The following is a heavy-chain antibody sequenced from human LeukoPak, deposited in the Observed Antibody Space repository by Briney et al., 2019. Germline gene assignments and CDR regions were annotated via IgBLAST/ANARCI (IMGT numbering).Heavy chain of an antibody. CDR3: ARVGYSSGGDY. CDR2: INPSGGST. V-gene: IGHV1-46*01. CDR1: RYTLTSYY. Sequence: ASVKLSCKASRYTLTSYYMHWVRHAPAQGLEWVGIINPSGGSTSYGQEFQGRVTMPMDTSTSTVYMELSSLRSEDAAVYYCARVGYSSGGDYWGQGTLVTVSS. D-gene: IGHD6-19*01. J-gene: IGHJ4*02.